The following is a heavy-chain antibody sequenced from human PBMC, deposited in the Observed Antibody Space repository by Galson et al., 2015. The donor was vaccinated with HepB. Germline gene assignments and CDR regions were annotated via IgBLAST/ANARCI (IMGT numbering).Heavy chain of an antibody. CDR3: ARGGSGYCSGGSCYGGVY. V-gene: IGHV1-18*04. CDR1: GYTFTSYG. J-gene: IGHJ4*02. D-gene: IGHD2-15*01. CDR2: ISAYDGNT. Sequence: SVKVSCKASGYTFTSYGISWVRQAPGQGLEWMGWISAYDGNTNYAQKLQGRVTMTTDTSTSTAYMELRSLRSDDTAVYYCARGGSGYCSGGSCYGGVYWGQGTLVTVSS.